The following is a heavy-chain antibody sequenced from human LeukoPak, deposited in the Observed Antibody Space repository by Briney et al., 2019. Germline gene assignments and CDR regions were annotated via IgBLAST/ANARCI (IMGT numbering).Heavy chain of an antibody. CDR3: ARQDF. CDR2: IDPSDSYT. Sequence: GESLKISFKVSGXSLTTYWISWVRQMPGKGLEWMGRIDPSDSYTDYAPSFQGHVTISADRSLSTAYLQWYSLKASDTAMYYCARQDFWGQGTLVTVSS. J-gene: IGHJ4*02. V-gene: IGHV5-10-1*01. CDR1: GXSLTTYW.